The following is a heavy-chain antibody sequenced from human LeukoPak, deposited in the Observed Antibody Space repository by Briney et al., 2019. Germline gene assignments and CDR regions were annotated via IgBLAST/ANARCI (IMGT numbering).Heavy chain of an antibody. Sequence: GGSLRLSCAASGFTFSTYWMHWVRQAPKKGLLWVSRINHDGSDTVYADSVKGRFTISRDNAKNTLYLQMNSLRAEDMAVYYCARVYPGSGYWYFDLWGRGTLVTVSS. CDR2: INHDGSDT. CDR3: ARVYPGSGYWYFDL. CDR1: GFTFSTYW. D-gene: IGHD1-1*01. J-gene: IGHJ2*01. V-gene: IGHV3-74*01.